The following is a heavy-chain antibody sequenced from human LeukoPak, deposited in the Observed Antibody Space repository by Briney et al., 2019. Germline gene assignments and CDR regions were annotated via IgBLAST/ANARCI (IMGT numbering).Heavy chain of an antibody. D-gene: IGHD3-16*01. CDR2: IYYSGST. CDR1: GGSISSGGYY. Sequence: SETLSLTCTVSGGSISSGGYYWSWIRQHPGKGLEWIGYIYYSGSTYYNPSLKSRVTISVDTSKNQFSLKLSSVTAADTAVYYCARDKGPGGAERKRYWFDPWGQGTLVTVSS. CDR3: ARDKGPGGAERKRYWFDP. V-gene: IGHV4-31*03. J-gene: IGHJ5*02.